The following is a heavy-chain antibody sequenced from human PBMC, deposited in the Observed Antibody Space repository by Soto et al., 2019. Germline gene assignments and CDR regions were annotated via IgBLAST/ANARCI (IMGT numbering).Heavy chain of an antibody. CDR3: AREKKGAHPLLDQEYYFDY. CDR2: IYSGGST. CDR1: GFTVSSNY. D-gene: IGHD2-15*01. J-gene: IGHJ4*02. Sequence: GGSLRLSCAASGFTVSSNYMSWVRQAPGKGLEWVSVIYSGGSTYYADSVKGRFTISRDNSKNTLYLQMNSLRAEDTAVYYCAREKKGAHPLLDQEYYFDYWGQGTLVTVSS. V-gene: IGHV3-53*01.